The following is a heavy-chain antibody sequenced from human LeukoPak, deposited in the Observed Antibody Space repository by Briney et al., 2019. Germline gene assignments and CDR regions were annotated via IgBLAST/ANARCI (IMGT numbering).Heavy chain of an antibody. CDR3: AQGHYVGNSEFLDN. V-gene: IGHV3-33*07. CDR1: GFSFSSYG. Sequence: PGGSLRLSYAASGFSFSSYGMYWVRQAPGKGLEWVALIYNDGGLPNYLDSVRGRFTISRDNSKNTLYLQMDSLRVEDTAVYYCAQGHYVGNSEFLDNWGQGSLVIVSS. D-gene: IGHD4-23*01. CDR2: IYNDGGLP. J-gene: IGHJ4*02.